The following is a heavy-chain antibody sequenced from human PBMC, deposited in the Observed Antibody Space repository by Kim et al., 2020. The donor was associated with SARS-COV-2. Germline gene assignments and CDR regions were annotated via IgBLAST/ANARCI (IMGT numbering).Heavy chain of an antibody. CDR1: GYTFTSYD. D-gene: IGHD6-19*01. CDR2: MNTNSGNT. Sequence: ASVKVSCKASGYTFTSYDINWVRQATGQGLEWMGWMNTNSGNTGYAQKFQGRVTMTRNTSISTAYMELSSLRSEDTAVYYCARGPVWGWLVVGREPYYFVSWGQPTLVTLSS. J-gene: IGHJ4*02. CDR3: ARGPVWGWLVVGREPYYFVS. V-gene: IGHV1-8*01.